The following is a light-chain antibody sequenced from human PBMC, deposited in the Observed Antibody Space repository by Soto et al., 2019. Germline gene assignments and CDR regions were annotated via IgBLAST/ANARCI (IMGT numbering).Light chain of an antibody. Sequence: DIQLTQSPSTLSASVGDSVTITCRASQNISTSLAWYQHKPGKAPKLLMFDVSNLESGVPSGFSGSGSGTEFTLTISSLHSDDFATYYCQQYDYSRTFGQGTKVDIK. CDR1: QNISTS. V-gene: IGKV1-5*01. CDR2: DVS. CDR3: QQYDYSRT. J-gene: IGKJ1*01.